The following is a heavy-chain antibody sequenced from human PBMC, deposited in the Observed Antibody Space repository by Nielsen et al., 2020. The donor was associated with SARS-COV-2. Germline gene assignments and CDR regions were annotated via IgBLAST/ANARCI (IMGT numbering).Heavy chain of an antibody. Sequence: SVKVSCKASGGIFSSYVVNWVRQAPGQELEWMGGIIPILDTEGSAQEFHDRVAFTTDESTSTVYMELRSLRSADTAVYYCARTRVPGDTTIAVSDAFDVWSQGTLVTVSS. D-gene: IGHD5-18*01. J-gene: IGHJ3*01. CDR3: ARTRVPGDTTIAVSDAFDV. CDR1: GGIFSSYV. CDR2: IIPILDTE. V-gene: IGHV1-69*05.